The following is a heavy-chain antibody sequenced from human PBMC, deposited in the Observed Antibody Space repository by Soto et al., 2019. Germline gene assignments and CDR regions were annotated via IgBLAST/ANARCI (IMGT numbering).Heavy chain of an antibody. CDR3: PRWDHGDYAHFDY. V-gene: IGHV1-8*01. Sequence: QVQLVQSGAEVKKSGASVKVSCKASGYTFTSHDINWVRQATGQGLEWMGWMNPNSGNTGYAQQFQGGVTMTRNTTVGTAYMELSSLGSEDKAVNYCPRWDHGDYAHFDYWGQGTLVAVSS. CDR2: MNPNSGNT. J-gene: IGHJ4*02. CDR1: GYTFTSHD. D-gene: IGHD4-17*01.